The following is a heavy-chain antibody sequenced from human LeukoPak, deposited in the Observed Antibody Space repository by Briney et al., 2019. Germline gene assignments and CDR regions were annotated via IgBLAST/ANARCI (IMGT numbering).Heavy chain of an antibody. Sequence: GGSLRLSCAAAGFTFSSYGMHWVRQAPGKGLEWVSFIYNSGGTYYADSVKGRFTISRDNSKNTLYLQVNSLRAEDRAVYYCARVLFESSGWYGYWGQGTLVTVSS. CDR3: ARVLFESSGWYGY. J-gene: IGHJ4*02. CDR1: GFTFSSYG. V-gene: IGHV3-53*01. CDR2: IYNSGGT. D-gene: IGHD6-19*01.